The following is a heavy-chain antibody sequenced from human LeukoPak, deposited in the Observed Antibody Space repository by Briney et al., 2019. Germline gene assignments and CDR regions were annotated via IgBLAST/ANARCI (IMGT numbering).Heavy chain of an antibody. D-gene: IGHD6-19*01. Sequence: GGSLRLSCAASEFTFSSYSMNWVRQAPGKGLEWVSYITNSGNSKSYADSVKGRFTISRDNSKNTLYLQMNSLRAEDTAVYYCASCSGWSNDAFDIWGQGTMVTVSS. V-gene: IGHV3-48*01. CDR1: EFTFSSYS. J-gene: IGHJ3*02. CDR3: ASCSGWSNDAFDI. CDR2: ITNSGNSK.